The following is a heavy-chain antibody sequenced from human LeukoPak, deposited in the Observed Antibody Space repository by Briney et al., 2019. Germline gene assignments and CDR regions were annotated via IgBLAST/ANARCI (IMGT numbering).Heavy chain of an antibody. Sequence: PSQTLSLTCTVSGGSISSGDYFWRWIRQPPGTGLEWIGYIYYSGSTYYNSSLKSRVTISIDTSKNQFSLKLSSVTAADTAVYYCAREKCSGGICYSGFDCWGQGTLVTVSS. CDR2: IYYSGST. J-gene: IGHJ4*02. D-gene: IGHD2-15*01. CDR1: GGSISSGDYF. V-gene: IGHV4-30-4*01. CDR3: AREKCSGGICYSGFDC.